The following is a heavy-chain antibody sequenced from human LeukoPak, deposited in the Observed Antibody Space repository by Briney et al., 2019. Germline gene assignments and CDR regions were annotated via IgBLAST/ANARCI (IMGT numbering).Heavy chain of an antibody. CDR1: GFTFSNYW. J-gene: IGHJ4*02. D-gene: IGHD1-26*01. Sequence: GGSLRLSCAASGFTFSNYWMHWVRHAPGKGLVWVSRINSDGSNTSYADSVKGRFTISRDNAKNTLNLQMNSLRAEDTAIYYCAKDRRTLVGPTNFDYWGQGTPVTVSS. CDR3: AKDRRTLVGPTNFDY. V-gene: IGHV3-74*01. CDR2: INSDGSNT.